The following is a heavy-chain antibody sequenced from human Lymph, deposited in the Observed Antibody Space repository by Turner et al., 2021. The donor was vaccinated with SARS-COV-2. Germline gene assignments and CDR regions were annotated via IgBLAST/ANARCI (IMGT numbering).Heavy chain of an antibody. CDR3: AKDPGYCSGGSCYSRTYFDF. V-gene: IGHV3-43*02. Sequence: EVQLVESGGGVVQPGGSLRLSCAASGFPFDDYAMHGVRQAPGKGLEWVSLISGDGGGTYYADSVKGRFTISRDNSKNSLSLQMNSLRAEDTALYYCAKDPGYCSGGSCYSRTYFDFWGQGTLVTVSA. D-gene: IGHD2-15*01. J-gene: IGHJ4*02. CDR1: GFPFDDYA. CDR2: ISGDGGGT.